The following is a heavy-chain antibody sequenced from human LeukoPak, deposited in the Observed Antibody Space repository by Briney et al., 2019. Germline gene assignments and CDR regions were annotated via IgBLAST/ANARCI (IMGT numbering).Heavy chain of an antibody. CDR2: IKQDGSEK. CDR3: ARASVIIGSDAFDI. CDR1: GFTFSSYW. V-gene: IGHV3-7*01. D-gene: IGHD3-10*01. Sequence: PGRSLRLSCAASGFTFSSYWMSWVRQAPGKGLEGVANIKQDGSEKYYVDSVKGRFTISRDNAKNSLYLQMNSLRAEDTAVYYCARASVIIGSDAFDIWGQGTMVTVSS. J-gene: IGHJ3*02.